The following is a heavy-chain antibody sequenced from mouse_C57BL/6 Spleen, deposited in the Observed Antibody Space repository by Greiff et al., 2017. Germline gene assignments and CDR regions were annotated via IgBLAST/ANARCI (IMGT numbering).Heavy chain of an antibody. Sequence: EVKLQESGPGLVKPSQSLSLTCSVTGYSITSGYYWNWIRQFPGNKLEWMGYISYDGSNNYNPSLKNRISITRDTSKNQFFLKLNSVTTEDTATYYCAREGLGTTVPFDYWGQGTTLTVSS. CDR2: ISYDGSN. D-gene: IGHD1-1*01. J-gene: IGHJ2*01. V-gene: IGHV3-6*01. CDR3: AREGLGTTVPFDY. CDR1: GYSITSGYY.